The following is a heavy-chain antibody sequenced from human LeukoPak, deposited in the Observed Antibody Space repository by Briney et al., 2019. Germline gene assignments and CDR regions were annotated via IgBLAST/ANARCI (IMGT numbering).Heavy chain of an antibody. CDR1: GYTFTGYY. V-gene: IGHV1-2*02. CDR2: INPNSGGT. Sequence: ASVKVSCKASGYTFTGYYMHWVRQAPGQGLEWMGWINPNSGGTNYAQKFQGRVTMTRDTSISTAYMELSRLRSDDTAVYYCAREGPYYDSSGWAFDPWGQGTLVTVSS. D-gene: IGHD3-22*01. J-gene: IGHJ5*02. CDR3: AREGPYYDSSGWAFDP.